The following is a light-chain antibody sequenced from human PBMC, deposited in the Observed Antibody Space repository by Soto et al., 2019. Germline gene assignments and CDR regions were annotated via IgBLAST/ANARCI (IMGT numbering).Light chain of an antibody. Sequence: DIHMTQSPSSLSASVGDRVTVTCRASQTINTHLNWYQQKPGKAPKLLIYAASTLQSGVPSRFSGSGSGTEFTLTISSLQPDDFATYYCQHYNSYSEAFGQGTKV. CDR2: AAS. J-gene: IGKJ1*01. CDR1: QTINTH. V-gene: IGKV1-5*01. CDR3: QHYNSYSEA.